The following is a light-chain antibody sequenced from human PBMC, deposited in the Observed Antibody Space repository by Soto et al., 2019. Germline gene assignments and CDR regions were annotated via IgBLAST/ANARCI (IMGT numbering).Light chain of an antibody. Sequence: IVLTQSPATLSLSPGERATLSCRASQSVSSYVAWYKQKPGPAPRLLFYDSSHRATGIPARFSGSGSGTDFTLTSSSLAPEDFAVYYCQQRSNWPITFGQGTRLEIK. CDR3: QQRSNWPIT. J-gene: IGKJ5*01. CDR2: DSS. CDR1: QSVSSY. V-gene: IGKV3-11*01.